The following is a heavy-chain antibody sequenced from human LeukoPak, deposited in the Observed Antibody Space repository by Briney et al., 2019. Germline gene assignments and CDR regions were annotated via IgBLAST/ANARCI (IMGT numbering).Heavy chain of an antibody. CDR1: GFTFSSYA. CDR2: VSGSGGTT. D-gene: IGHD6-13*01. V-gene: IGHV3-23*01. CDR3: AKPVAGTGYFDY. Sequence: PGGSLRLSCAVSGFTFSSYAMSRVRQAPGQGLGWVSTVSGSGGTTYYADSVKGRFTISRDNSKNTLYLQMNSLRAEDTAVYYCAKPVAGTGYFDYWGQGTLVTVSS. J-gene: IGHJ4*02.